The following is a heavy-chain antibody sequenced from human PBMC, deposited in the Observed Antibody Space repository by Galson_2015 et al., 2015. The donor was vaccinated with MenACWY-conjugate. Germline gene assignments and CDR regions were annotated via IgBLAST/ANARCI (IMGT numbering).Heavy chain of an antibody. D-gene: IGHD3-10*01. J-gene: IGHJ6*02. CDR1: GGSISSSSYY. Sequence: TCTVSGGSISSSSYYWGWIRQPPGKGLEWIGSIYYSGSTHYNPSLKSRVTISVDTSKNQFSLKLSSVTAADTAVYYCARVHRLWFGEFSSTDSYGMDVWGQGTTVTVSS. CDR3: ARVHRLWFGEFSSTDSYGMDV. CDR2: IYYSGST. V-gene: IGHV4-39*07.